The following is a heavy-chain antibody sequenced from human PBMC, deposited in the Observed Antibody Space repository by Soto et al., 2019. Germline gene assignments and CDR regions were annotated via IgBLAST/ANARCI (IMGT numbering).Heavy chain of an antibody. Sequence: PGGSLRLSCAASGFTFSDYYMSWIRQAPGKGLEWVSYISSSGSTIYYADSVEGRFTISRDNAKNSLYLQMNSLRAEDTAVYYCARDIMITFGGVIVTGGFDYWGQGTLVTVSS. D-gene: IGHD3-16*02. CDR2: ISSSGSTI. V-gene: IGHV3-11*01. J-gene: IGHJ4*02. CDR1: GFTFSDYY. CDR3: ARDIMITFGGVIVTGGFDY.